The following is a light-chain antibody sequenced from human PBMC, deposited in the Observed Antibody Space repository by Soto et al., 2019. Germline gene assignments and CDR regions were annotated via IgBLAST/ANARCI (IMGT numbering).Light chain of an antibody. V-gene: IGLV1-40*01. Sequence: QSVLTQPPSVSGAPGQRVTISCTGSSSNIGSVYAVHWYQQLPGTAPKLLIYGNSNRPSGVPDRFSGSKSGTSASLAITGRQAEDEAHYYCQSYDSGLSGRVFGGGTKLTVL. CDR3: QSYDSGLSGRV. CDR1: SSNIGSVYA. J-gene: IGLJ2*01. CDR2: GNS.